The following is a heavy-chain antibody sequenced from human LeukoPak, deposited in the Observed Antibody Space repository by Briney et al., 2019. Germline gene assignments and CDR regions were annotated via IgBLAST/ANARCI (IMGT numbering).Heavy chain of an antibody. Sequence: PSETLSLTCTVSGASISSSSYYWGWIRQPPGTGLKWIGSLYYSGSTYYNPSFKSRVTISADTSKNQFSLKVTSVTAADTAVYYCAGVTGFDYWGQGTLVTVSS. CDR3: AGVTGFDY. V-gene: IGHV4-39*01. CDR1: GASISSSSYY. D-gene: IGHD5-18*01. CDR2: LYYSGST. J-gene: IGHJ4*02.